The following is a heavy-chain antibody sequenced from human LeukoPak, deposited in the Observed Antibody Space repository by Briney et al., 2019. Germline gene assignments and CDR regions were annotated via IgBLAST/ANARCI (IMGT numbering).Heavy chain of an antibody. CDR2: IYTSGST. V-gene: IGHV4-61*02. Sequence: SETLSLTCSVSGYSISSGYYWSWIRQPAGKGLEWIGRIYTSGSTNYNPSLKSRVTISVDTSKNQFSLKLSSVTAADTAVYYCASFRHYGSGSYYFDYWGQGTLVTVSS. D-gene: IGHD3-10*01. J-gene: IGHJ4*02. CDR3: ASFRHYGSGSYYFDY. CDR1: GYSISSGYY.